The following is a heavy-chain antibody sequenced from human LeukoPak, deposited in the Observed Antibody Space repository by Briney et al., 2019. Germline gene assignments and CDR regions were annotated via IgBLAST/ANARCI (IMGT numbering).Heavy chain of an antibody. J-gene: IGHJ4*02. Sequence: GGSLRLSCTASGFPFRSYAMSWVRLAPGKGLEWVSSIISSGDITYYPDSLKGRFTISRDNSKNTVYLQMDSLRADDSAVYYCAKNGGYSYGLYYFDYWGQGALVTVSS. D-gene: IGHD5-18*01. V-gene: IGHV3-23*01. CDR2: IISSGDIT. CDR1: GFPFRSYA. CDR3: AKNGGYSYGLYYFDY.